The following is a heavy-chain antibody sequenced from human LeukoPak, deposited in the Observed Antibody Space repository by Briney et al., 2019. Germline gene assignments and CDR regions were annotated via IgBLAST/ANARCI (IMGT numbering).Heavy chain of an antibody. CDR1: GFTFSYYS. CDR3: ARDRMTDSSGYFHGAADS. Sequence: PGGSLRLSCAASGFTFSYYSMNWVRQAPGKGLEWVSSITSSSSYIYYADSVKGRFTISRDNAKNSLYLQMNSLRAEDTAVYYCARDRMTDSSGYFHGAADSWSQGTLVTVSS. D-gene: IGHD3-22*01. J-gene: IGHJ5*02. V-gene: IGHV3-21*01. CDR2: ITSSSSYI.